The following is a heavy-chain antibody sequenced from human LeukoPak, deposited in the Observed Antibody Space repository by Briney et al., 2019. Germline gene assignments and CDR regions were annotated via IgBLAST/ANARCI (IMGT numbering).Heavy chain of an antibody. Sequence: GGSLRLSCAASGFTFSSYGMHWVRQAPGKGLEWVAFIRYDGSNKYYADSVKGRFTISRDNSKNTLYLQMNSLRADDTAVYYCAREERSGVVVILYYFDYWGQGTLVTVSS. CDR2: IRYDGSNK. D-gene: IGHD3-22*01. J-gene: IGHJ4*02. CDR3: AREERSGVVVILYYFDY. V-gene: IGHV3-30*02. CDR1: GFTFSSYG.